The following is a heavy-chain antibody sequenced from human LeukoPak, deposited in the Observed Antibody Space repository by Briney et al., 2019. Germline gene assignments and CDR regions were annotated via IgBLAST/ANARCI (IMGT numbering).Heavy chain of an antibody. Sequence: GGSLRLSCTASGFTFSSYGMHWVRQAPGKGLEWLTFIRYDGTNKYYADSVKGRFTISRDNSQNTLYLQMNSLRAEDTAVYYCASDGCASTSCYVDHWGQGTLVTVSA. V-gene: IGHV3-30*02. D-gene: IGHD2-2*01. CDR1: GFTFSSYG. J-gene: IGHJ4*02. CDR3: ASDGCASTSCYVDH. CDR2: IRYDGTNK.